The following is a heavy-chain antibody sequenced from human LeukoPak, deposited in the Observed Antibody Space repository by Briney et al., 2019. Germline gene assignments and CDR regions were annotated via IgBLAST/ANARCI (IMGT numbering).Heavy chain of an antibody. Sequence: SVKVSCKASGGTFSSYAISWVRQAPGQGLEWMGRIIPILGIANYAQKFQGRVTITADKSTSTAYMELSSLRSEDTAVYYCARVVVAATLGEYYFDYWGQGTLVTVSS. V-gene: IGHV1-69*04. CDR3: ARVVVAATLGEYYFDY. D-gene: IGHD2-15*01. CDR2: IIPILGIA. J-gene: IGHJ4*02. CDR1: GGTFSSYA.